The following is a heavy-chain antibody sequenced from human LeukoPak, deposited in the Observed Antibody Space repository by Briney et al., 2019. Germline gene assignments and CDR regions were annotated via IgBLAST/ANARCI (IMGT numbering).Heavy chain of an antibody. V-gene: IGHV4-34*01. CDR1: GGSFSGYY. J-gene: IGHJ4*02. CDR2: INHSGST. CDR3: ARGLYWGTDY. D-gene: IGHD2-8*02. Sequence: SETLSLTCAVYGGSFSGYYWSWIRQPPGKGLEWIGEINHSGSTNYNPSLKSRVTISVDTSKNQFSLKLSPVTAADTAVYYCARGLYWGTDYWGQGTLVTVSS.